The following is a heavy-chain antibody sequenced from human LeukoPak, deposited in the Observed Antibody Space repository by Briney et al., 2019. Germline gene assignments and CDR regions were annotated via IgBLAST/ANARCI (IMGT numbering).Heavy chain of an antibody. D-gene: IGHD2-2*01. CDR3: ARAGEVVPAGIDY. CDR1: GFAFSTYW. CDR2: INSGGDSI. J-gene: IGHJ4*02. Sequence: PGVSLRLSCAASGFAFSTYWMHWVRQAPGKGLVWVSRINSGGDSITYADSVKGRFTISRDNARNTLYLQMNSLRAEDTAVYYCARAGEVVPAGIDYWGQGTLVTVSS. V-gene: IGHV3-74*03.